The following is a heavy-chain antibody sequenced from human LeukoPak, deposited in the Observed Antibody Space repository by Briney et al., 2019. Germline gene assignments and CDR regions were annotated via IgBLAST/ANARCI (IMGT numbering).Heavy chain of an antibody. D-gene: IGHD6-13*01. CDR3: ARVTGYMTEDYFDY. CDR2: INHSGST. Sequence: NPSETLSLTCAVSGGSISSSNWWSWVRQPPGKGLEWIGEINHSGSTNYNPSLKSRVTISVDTSKNQFSLKLSSVTAADTAVYYCARVTGYMTEDYFDYWGQGTLVTVSS. CDR1: GGSISSSNW. J-gene: IGHJ4*02. V-gene: IGHV4-4*02.